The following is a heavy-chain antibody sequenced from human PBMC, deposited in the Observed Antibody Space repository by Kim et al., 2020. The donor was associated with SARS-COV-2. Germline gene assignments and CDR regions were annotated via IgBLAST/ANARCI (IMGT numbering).Heavy chain of an antibody. D-gene: IGHD3-10*01. J-gene: IGHJ6*02. V-gene: IGHV4-39*07. CDR1: GGSISSSSYY. CDR3: ARDYWYGRDMVRGVIIDKVYYGMDV. CDR2: IYYSGST. Sequence: SETLSPTCTVSGGSISSSSYYWGWIRQPPGKGLEWIGSIYYSGSTYYNPSLKSRVTISVDTSKNQFSLKLSSVTAADTAVYYCARDYWYGRDMVRGVIIDKVYYGMDVWGQGTTVTVSS.